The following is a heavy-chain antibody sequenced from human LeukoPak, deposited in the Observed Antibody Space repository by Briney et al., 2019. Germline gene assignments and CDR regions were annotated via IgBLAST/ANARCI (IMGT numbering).Heavy chain of an antibody. V-gene: IGHV4-59*01. CDR3: ARGGTTVTTFNYFDS. J-gene: IGHJ4*02. Sequence: PSETLSLTCTVSGGSISGYYWSWLRQPPGKGLEWIGYTYYIGSTTYNPSLRSRVTISVDKSKNQFSLRLSSVTAADTALYYCARGGTTVTTFNYFDSWGQGTLVTVSS. CDR2: TYYIGST. D-gene: IGHD4-17*01. CDR1: GGSISGYY.